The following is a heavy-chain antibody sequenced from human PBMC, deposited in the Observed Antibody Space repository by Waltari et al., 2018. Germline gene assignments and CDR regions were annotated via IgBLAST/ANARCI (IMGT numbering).Heavy chain of an antibody. V-gene: IGHV5-51*03. D-gene: IGHD3-22*01. CDR2: IYPGDSDT. CDR1: GYSFTSYW. CDR3: ARLALPMIVVGEY. Sequence: EVQLVQSGAEVKKPGEYLKISCKGSGYSFTSYWNAWVRQMPGKGLEWMGSIYPGDSDTRYSPSCQGQVTISADKSISTADLQWSSLKASDTAMYYCARLALPMIVVGEYWGQGTLVTVSS. J-gene: IGHJ4*02.